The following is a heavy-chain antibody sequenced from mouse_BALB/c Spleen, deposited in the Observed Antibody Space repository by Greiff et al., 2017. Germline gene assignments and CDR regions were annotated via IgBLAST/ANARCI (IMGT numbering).Heavy chain of an antibody. Sequence: VQLKQSGTVLARPGASVKMSCKASGYTFTSYWMHWVKQRPGQGLEWIGAIYPGNSDTSYNQKFKGKAKLTAVTSTSTAYMELSSLTNEDSAVYYCTKEGENYRLFAYWGQGTLVTVSA. CDR3: TKEGENYRLFAY. CDR1: GYTFTSYW. V-gene: IGHV1-5*01. J-gene: IGHJ3*01. D-gene: IGHD2-14*01. CDR2: IYPGNSDT.